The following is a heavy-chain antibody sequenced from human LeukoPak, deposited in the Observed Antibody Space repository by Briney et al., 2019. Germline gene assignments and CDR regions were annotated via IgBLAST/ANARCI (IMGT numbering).Heavy chain of an antibody. Sequence: HAGGSLRLSCAASGFTVSSNYMSWVRQAPGKGLEWVSVIYSGGSTYYADSVKGRFTISRDNSKNTLYLQMNSLRAEDTAVYYCARVGSLHPYGSGSYYNRDYYYYYMDVWGKGTTVTIS. V-gene: IGHV3-53*01. D-gene: IGHD3-10*01. CDR3: ARVGSLHPYGSGSYYNRDYYYYYMDV. J-gene: IGHJ6*03. CDR2: IYSGGST. CDR1: GFTVSSNY.